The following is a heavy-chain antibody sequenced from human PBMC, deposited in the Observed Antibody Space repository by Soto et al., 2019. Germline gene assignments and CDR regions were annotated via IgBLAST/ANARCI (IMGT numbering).Heavy chain of an antibody. J-gene: IGHJ5*02. CDR2: IIPIFGTA. D-gene: IGHD6-13*01. V-gene: IGHV1-69*05. CDR3: ARRSPASSSWLGWFDP. Sequence: QVQLVQSGAEVKKPGSSVKVSCKASGGTFSSYAISWVRQAPGQGLEWMGGIIPIFGTANYAQKFQGRVTITPGEDTTXAYMELSSLRSEDTAVYYCARRSPASSSWLGWFDPWGQGTLVTVSS. CDR1: GGTFSSYA.